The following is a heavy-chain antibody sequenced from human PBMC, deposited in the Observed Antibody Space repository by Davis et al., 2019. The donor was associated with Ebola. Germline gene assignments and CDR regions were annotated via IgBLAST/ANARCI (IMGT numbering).Heavy chain of an antibody. CDR3: ARSHSDWLLPFDY. CDR1: GGSFSDYY. V-gene: IGHV4-34*01. Sequence: SETLSLTCAVFGGSFSDYYWTWFRQPPGKGLEWVGEITHTGSTSYNPSLKSRVTISLDTSKNQFSLRLTSVTAADTAVYYCARSHSDWLLPFDYWGQGTLATVSS. CDR2: ITHTGST. D-gene: IGHD3-9*01. J-gene: IGHJ4*02.